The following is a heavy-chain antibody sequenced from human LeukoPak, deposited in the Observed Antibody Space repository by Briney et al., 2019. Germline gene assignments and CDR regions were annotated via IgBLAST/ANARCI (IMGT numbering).Heavy chain of an antibody. Sequence: GASVKVSCKASGYTFTSYGISWVRQAPGQGLEWMGWISAYNGNTNYAQKLQGRVTMTTDTSTSTAYMELRSLRSDDTAVYYCARDSLGDAVTTFDYWGQGTLVTVSS. D-gene: IGHD4-17*01. CDR1: GYTFTSYG. V-gene: IGHV1-18*01. J-gene: IGHJ4*02. CDR3: ARDSLGDAVTTFDY. CDR2: ISAYNGNT.